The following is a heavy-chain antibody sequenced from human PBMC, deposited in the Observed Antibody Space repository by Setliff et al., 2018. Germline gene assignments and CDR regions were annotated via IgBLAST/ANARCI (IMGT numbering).Heavy chain of an antibody. V-gene: IGHV4-39*01. CDR1: GGSISSGGYY. Sequence: PSETLSLTCTVSGGSISSGGYYWSWIRQPPGKGLEWIGEINHSGSTNYNPSLKSRVTIFVDTSKNQFSLNLNSVTAADTGVYYCASCRYQVPYDYWGQGILVTVSS. CDR2: INHSGST. D-gene: IGHD2-2*01. CDR3: ASCRYQVPYDY. J-gene: IGHJ4*02.